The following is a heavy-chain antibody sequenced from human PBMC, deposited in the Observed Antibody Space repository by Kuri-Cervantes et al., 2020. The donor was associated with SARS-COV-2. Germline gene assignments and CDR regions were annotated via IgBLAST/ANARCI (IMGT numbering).Heavy chain of an antibody. V-gene: IGHV4-61*02. CDR3: ARTTLAGPSHFDY. Sequence: SETLSLTFTVSGSAIRSGRNYWGWIRQPAGKGLEWIGRIYTTGNTKYNPSLRSRVAISVDSSKNQFSLQLTSVTAADTAVYYCARTTLAGPSHFDYWGQGSLVTVSS. CDR1: GSAIRSGRNY. CDR2: IYTTGNT. J-gene: IGHJ4*02. D-gene: IGHD6-13*01.